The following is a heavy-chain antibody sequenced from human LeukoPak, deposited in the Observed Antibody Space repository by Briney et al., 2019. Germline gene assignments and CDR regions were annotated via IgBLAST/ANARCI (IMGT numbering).Heavy chain of an antibody. V-gene: IGHV4-30-4*08. CDR2: IYYSGST. CDR1: GGSISSGDYY. J-gene: IGHJ4*02. D-gene: IGHD1-26*01. Sequence: PSQTLPLTCTVSGGSISSGDYYWSWIRQPPGKGLEWVGYIYYSGSTYYNPSLKSRVTISVDTSKNQFSLKLSSVTAADTAVYYCARDHGANPSAFDYWGQGTLVTVSS. CDR3: ARDHGANPSAFDY.